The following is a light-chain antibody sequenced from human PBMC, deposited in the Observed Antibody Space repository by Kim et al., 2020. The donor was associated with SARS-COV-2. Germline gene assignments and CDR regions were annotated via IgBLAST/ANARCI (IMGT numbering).Light chain of an antibody. CDR2: DAS. CDR3: QQRSNWIT. J-gene: IGKJ5*01. V-gene: IGKV3D-11*02. CDR1: QSVSSY. Sequence: EIVLTQSPATLSLSPGERATLSCRASQSVSSYLAWYQQKPGQAPRLLIYDASNRATGIPARFSGSRPGTDFTLTISSLEPEDFAVYYCQQRSNWITFGQGTRLEIK.